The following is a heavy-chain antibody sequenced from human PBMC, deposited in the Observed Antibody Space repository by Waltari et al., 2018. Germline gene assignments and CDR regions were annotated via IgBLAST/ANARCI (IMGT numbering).Heavy chain of an antibody. CDR1: GYSFSSYW. Sequence: EVQLVQSGTQVKKPGESLRISCKASGYSFSSYWIGWVRQMPGKGMEWMGITFPRDSDTRYTPSSQGRVTSSADKSTGTAYLQFSSLTASDTAMYFCARELIWPGELGPFDLWGQGTFVSVSS. CDR2: TFPRDSDT. J-gene: IGHJ3*01. D-gene: IGHD1-26*01. CDR3: ARELIWPGELGPFDL. V-gene: IGHV5-51*01.